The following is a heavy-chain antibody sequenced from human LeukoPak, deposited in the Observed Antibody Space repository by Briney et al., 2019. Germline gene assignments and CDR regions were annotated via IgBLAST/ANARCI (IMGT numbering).Heavy chain of an antibody. CDR2: IIPIFGTA. CDR1: GGTFSSYA. V-gene: IGHV1-69*05. CDR3: ARNMIRELWLRWFDP. J-gene: IGHJ5*02. Sequence: SVKVSCKASGGTFSSYAISWVRQAPGQGLEWMGGIIPIFGTANYAQKFQGRVTITTDESTSTAYMELSSLKSEDTAVYYCARNMIRELWLRWFDPWGQGTLVTVSS. D-gene: IGHD5-18*01.